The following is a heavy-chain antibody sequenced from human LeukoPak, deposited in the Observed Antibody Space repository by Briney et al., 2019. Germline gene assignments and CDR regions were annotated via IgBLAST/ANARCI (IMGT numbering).Heavy chain of an antibody. CDR2: IHYSGST. CDR3: ARDRRVVGSFDY. V-gene: IGHV4-31*03. D-gene: IGHD3-22*01. Sequence: SETLSLTCTVSGGSISGGGYYWNWIRQHPGKGLEWIGYIHYSGSTYYNPSLKSRLFISIDTSQNQFSLRLSSVTAADTAVYYCARDRRVVGSFDYWGQGTLVTVSS. CDR1: GGSISGGGYY. J-gene: IGHJ4*02.